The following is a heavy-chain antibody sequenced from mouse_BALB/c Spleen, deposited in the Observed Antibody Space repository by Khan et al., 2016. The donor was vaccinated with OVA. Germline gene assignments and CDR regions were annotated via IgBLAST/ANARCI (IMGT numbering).Heavy chain of an antibody. CDR1: GYTFINYW. J-gene: IGHJ2*01. CDR3: ARRGLRWDFDY. CDR2: INPSTGYT. Sequence: QVQLQQSGAELAKPGASVKMSCKASGYTFINYWILWIKQRPGQGLEWIGYINPSTGYTEYNQTFKDKATLTPAKSSSPSYLQLSTLTSEDSTVYYGARRGLRWDFDYGGQGTTLTVSS. D-gene: IGHD1-1*01. V-gene: IGHV1-7*01.